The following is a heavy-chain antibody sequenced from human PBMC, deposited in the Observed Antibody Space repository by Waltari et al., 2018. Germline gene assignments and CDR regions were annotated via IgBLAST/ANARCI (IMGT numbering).Heavy chain of an antibody. V-gene: IGHV3-30*02. J-gene: IGHJ5*02. CDR3: AKDAFGNTYLDH. Sequence: QVQLVESGGGVVQPGLSLSLPCAASGFSFVTFGMHWVRLVPGKGLEWVALAWFDGVKTYYADSVRGRFTISRDNSKNTLYLDIKNLRVDDTAIYYCAKDAFGNTYLDHWGQGTLVTVSS. CDR1: GFSFVTFG. CDR2: AWFDGVKT. D-gene: IGHD3-10*01.